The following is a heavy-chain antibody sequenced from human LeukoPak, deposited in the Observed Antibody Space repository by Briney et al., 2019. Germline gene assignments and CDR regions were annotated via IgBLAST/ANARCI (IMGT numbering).Heavy chain of an antibody. CDR3: ATEFGYPQTNWFDP. V-gene: IGHV1-24*01. CDR1: GYTLTELS. J-gene: IGHJ5*02. Sequence: ASVKVSCKVSGYTLTELSMHWVRQAPGKGLEWMGGFDPEDGETIYAQKFQGRVTMTEDTSTDTAYMELSSLRPEDTAVYYCATEFGYPQTNWFDPWGQGTLVTVSS. CDR2: FDPEDGET. D-gene: IGHD3-22*01.